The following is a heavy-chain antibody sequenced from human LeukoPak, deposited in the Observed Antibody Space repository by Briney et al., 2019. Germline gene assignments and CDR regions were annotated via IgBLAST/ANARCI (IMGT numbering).Heavy chain of an antibody. CDR3: ARSWIPALGSRLPFDY. V-gene: IGHV3-64*02. D-gene: IGHD2-2*01. CDR2: ISANGGST. CDR1: GFTFSRYA. J-gene: IGHJ4*02. Sequence: PGGSLRLSCAASGFTFSRYAVHWVRQAPGKGLEYVSAISANGGSTYYADSVRGRFTISRDNSKNTVYLQVGSLRPEDMAVYYCARSWIPALGSRLPFDYWGQGTLVTVSS.